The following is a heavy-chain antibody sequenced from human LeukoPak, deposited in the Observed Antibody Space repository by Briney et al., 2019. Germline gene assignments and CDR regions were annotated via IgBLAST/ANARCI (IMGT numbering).Heavy chain of an antibody. Sequence: ASVKVSCKASGGTIRGFAINWVRQAPGEGFEWMGRLNTMSGTTNYTQRLQGRVTMTTDESTTTAFMELSRLTAEDTALYYCTRGDDFLAAYNYMDVWGKGTSVIVSS. V-gene: IGHV1-69*05. J-gene: IGHJ6*04. CDR3: TRGDDFLAAYNYMDV. CDR1: GGTIRGFA. D-gene: IGHD3-9*01. CDR2: LNTMSGTT.